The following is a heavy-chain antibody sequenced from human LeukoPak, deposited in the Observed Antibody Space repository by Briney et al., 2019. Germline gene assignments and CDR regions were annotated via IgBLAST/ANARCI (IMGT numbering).Heavy chain of an antibody. CDR2: INPNSGGT. D-gene: IGHD3-22*01. V-gene: IGHV1-2*02. CDR3: ARDLYNYYDSSGYLRGWYYFDY. CDR1: GYTFIGYY. J-gene: IGHJ4*02. Sequence: ASVKVSCKASGYTFIGYYMHWVRQAPGQGLEWMGWINPNSGGTNFAQKLQGRVTMTRDTSISTAYVELSRVRSDDTAVYYCARDLYNYYDSSGYLRGWYYFDYWGQGTLVTVCS.